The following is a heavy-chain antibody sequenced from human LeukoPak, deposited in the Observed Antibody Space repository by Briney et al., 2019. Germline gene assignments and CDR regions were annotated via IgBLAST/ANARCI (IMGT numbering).Heavy chain of an antibody. CDR2: IYYCGST. Sequence: SETLSLTCTVSGGSISSYYWSWIRQPPGKGLEWIGYIYYCGSTNYNPSLKSRVTISVDTSKNQFSLKLSSVTAADTAVYYCARGEWQQLVGTTWGQGTLVTVSS. V-gene: IGHV4-59*01. CDR3: ARGEWQQLVGTT. D-gene: IGHD6-13*01. CDR1: GGSISSYY. J-gene: IGHJ5*02.